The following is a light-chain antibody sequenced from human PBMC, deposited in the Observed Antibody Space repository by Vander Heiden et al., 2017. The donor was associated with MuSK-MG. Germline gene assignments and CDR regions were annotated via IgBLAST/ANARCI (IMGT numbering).Light chain of an antibody. V-gene: IGLV2-23*02. CDR2: EVT. CDR3: CSYASGSTWL. CDR1: SSDVGSYNL. Sequence: QSALTQPASVSGSPGQSITISCTGTSSDVGSYNLVSWYQQHPGKAPKLMIYEVTKRPSGVSNRFSGSKSGNTASLTISGLQAEDDADYYCCSYASGSTWLFGGGTKLTVL. J-gene: IGLJ2*01.